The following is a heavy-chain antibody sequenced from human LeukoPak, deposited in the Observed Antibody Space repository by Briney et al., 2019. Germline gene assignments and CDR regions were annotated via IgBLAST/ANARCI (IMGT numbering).Heavy chain of an antibody. Sequence: ASETLSLTCTVSGGSISSYYWSWIRQPPGKGLEWIGYIYYSGSTNYNPSLKSRVTVSVDTSKNQFSLKLSSVTAADTAVYYCARDRGSGSYRSLNWFDPWGQGTLVTVSS. CDR3: ARDRGSGSYRSLNWFDP. CDR2: IYYSGST. CDR1: GGSISSYY. V-gene: IGHV4-59*01. J-gene: IGHJ5*02. D-gene: IGHD3-10*01.